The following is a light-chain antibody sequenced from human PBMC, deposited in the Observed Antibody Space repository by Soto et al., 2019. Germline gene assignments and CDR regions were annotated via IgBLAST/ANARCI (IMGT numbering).Light chain of an antibody. V-gene: IGKV3-20*01. CDR3: HQYGSLYT. CDR2: GAS. J-gene: IGKJ2*01. CDR1: QSVSSSY. Sequence: EIVLTQSPGTLSLSPGERATLSCRASQSVSSSYLAWYQQKPGQAPRLLIYGASSRATGIPDRFSGSGSGTDFTLTISRLEPEDFAVYYCHQYGSLYTFGRGPRWRSN.